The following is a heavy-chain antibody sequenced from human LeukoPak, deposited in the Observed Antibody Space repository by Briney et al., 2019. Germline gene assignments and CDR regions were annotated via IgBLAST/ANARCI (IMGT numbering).Heavy chain of an antibody. Sequence: ASVKVSCKVSGYTLTELSMHWVRQAPGKGLEWMGGFDPEDGETIYAQKFQGRVTMTEDTSTDTAYMELSSLGSEDTAVYYCATGGSYYAAHAFDIWGQGTMVTVSS. D-gene: IGHD1-26*01. CDR2: FDPEDGET. CDR1: GYTLTELS. CDR3: ATGGSYYAAHAFDI. V-gene: IGHV1-24*01. J-gene: IGHJ3*02.